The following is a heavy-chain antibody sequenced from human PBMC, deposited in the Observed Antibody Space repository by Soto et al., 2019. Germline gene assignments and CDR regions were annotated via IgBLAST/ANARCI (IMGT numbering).Heavy chain of an antibody. D-gene: IGHD2-2*01. CDR1: GGSISSSSYY. CDR2: IYYSGST. J-gene: IGHJ6*03. Sequence: TSETLSLTCTVSGGSISSSSYYWGWIRQPPGKGLEWIGSIYYSGSTYYNPSLKSRVTISVDTSKNQFSLKLSSVTAADTAVYYCAVVPAAMLYYYYMDVWGKGTTVTVSS. CDR3: AVVPAAMLYYYYMDV. V-gene: IGHV4-39*01.